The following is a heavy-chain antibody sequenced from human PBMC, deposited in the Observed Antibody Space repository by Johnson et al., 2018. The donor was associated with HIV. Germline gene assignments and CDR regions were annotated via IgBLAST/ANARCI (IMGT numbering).Heavy chain of an antibody. CDR2: ISYDGSKK. D-gene: IGHD3-16*02. V-gene: IGHV3-30-3*01. CDR3: ARAGGGYPRGGHAFDS. Sequence: QVQLVESGGGVVQPGRSLRLSCAASGFTFSSYAMHWVRQAPGKGLEWVAVISYDGSKKYYADSVKGRFTISRDNSKNTLYLQMNSLRAEDTAVYYCARAGGGYPRGGHAFDSVGQGTMVTVSS. J-gene: IGHJ3*02. CDR1: GFTFSSYA.